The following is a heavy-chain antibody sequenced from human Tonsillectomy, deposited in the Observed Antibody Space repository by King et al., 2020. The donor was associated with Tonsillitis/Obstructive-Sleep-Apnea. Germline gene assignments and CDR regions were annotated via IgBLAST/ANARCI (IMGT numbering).Heavy chain of an antibody. D-gene: IGHD2-2*02. CDR1: GYTFTSYD. V-gene: IGHV1-8*01. CDR3: ARGRGCSSTSCYTPNWFDP. CDR2: MNPNSGNT. J-gene: IGHJ5*02. Sequence: VQLVESGAEVKKPGASVKVSCKASGYTFTSYDINWVRQATGQGLEWMGWMNPNSGNTGYAQKFQGRVIMTRNTSISTAYMELSSLRSDDTAVYYCARGRGCSSTSCYTPNWFDPWGQGSLVTVSS.